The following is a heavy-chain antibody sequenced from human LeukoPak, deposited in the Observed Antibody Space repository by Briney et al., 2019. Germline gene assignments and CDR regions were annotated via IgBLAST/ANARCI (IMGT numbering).Heavy chain of an antibody. J-gene: IGHJ4*02. CDR3: ARGRFSDY. Sequence: PSETLSLTRAVYGGSFSGYYWSWIRQPPGKGLEWIGEINHSGSTNYNPSLKSRVTISVDTSKNQFSLKLSSVTAADTAVYYCARGRFSDYWGQGTLVTVSS. CDR2: INHSGST. V-gene: IGHV4-34*01. CDR1: GGSFSGYY.